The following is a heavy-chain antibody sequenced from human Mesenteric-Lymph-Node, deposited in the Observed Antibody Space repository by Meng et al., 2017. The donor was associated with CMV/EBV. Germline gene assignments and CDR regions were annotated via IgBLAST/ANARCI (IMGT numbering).Heavy chain of an antibody. CDR3: ARDRRYCSSTSCYHYGMDV. V-gene: IGHV4-61*01. CDR1: GVSVRSGNYY. J-gene: IGHJ6*02. Sequence: SETLSLTCTVSGVSVRSGNYYWSWIRQSPGKGLEWIGYVYYSGDTNYNPSLWSRVTLSVDTSKNQFFLNLSSVTAADTAVYYCARDRRYCSSTSCYHYGMDVWGQGTTVTVSS. D-gene: IGHD2-2*01. CDR2: VYYSGDT.